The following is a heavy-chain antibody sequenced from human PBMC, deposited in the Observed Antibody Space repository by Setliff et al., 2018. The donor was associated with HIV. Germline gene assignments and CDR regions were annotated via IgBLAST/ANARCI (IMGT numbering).Heavy chain of an antibody. J-gene: IGHJ4*02. D-gene: IGHD3-10*01. V-gene: IGHV5-51*01. CDR2: VFPDDSDT. CDR3: ARSMGFKATTRLDF. Sequence: GESLKISCQASGYSFTTLWIAWVRQMPGKGLEWMGMVFPDDSDTRYSPSFQGQVSMSADKSINTAYLRWSSLKASDTAVCYCARSMGFKATTRLDFWGPGTLVTVSS. CDR1: GYSFTTLW.